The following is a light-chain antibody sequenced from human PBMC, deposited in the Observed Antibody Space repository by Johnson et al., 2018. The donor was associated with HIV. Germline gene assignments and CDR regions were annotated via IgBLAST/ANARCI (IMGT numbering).Light chain of an antibody. CDR1: SSNIGNNY. CDR3: GTWDSTLYV. V-gene: IGLV1-51*01. Sequence: QSVLTQPPSVSAALGQKVTISCSGSSSNIGNNYVSWYQQLPGTAPKLLIYDNNKRPSGIPDRFSGSKSGTSATLGITGLQTGDEADYYCGTWDSTLYVFGTGTKVTCL. J-gene: IGLJ1*01. CDR2: DNN.